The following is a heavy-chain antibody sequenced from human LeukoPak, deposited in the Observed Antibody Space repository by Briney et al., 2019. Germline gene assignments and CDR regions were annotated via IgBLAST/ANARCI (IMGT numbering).Heavy chain of an antibody. CDR1: GGSFSGYS. J-gene: IGHJ5*02. CDR2: INHSGST. D-gene: IGHD3-9*01. V-gene: IGHV4-34*01. Sequence: PSETLSLTCAVYGGSFSGYSWSWVRPPPGKGLEYIGEINHSGSTNYNPSLKSRVTISVDTSKNQFSLKLSSVTAADTAVYYCARGDLLTGYYSWFDPWGQGTLVTVSS. CDR3: ARGDLLTGYYSWFDP.